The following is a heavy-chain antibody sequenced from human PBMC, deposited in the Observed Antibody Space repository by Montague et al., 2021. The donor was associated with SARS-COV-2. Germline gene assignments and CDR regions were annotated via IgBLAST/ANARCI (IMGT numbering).Heavy chain of an antibody. D-gene: IGHD3-10*01. CDR1: GASVRSGNSY. CDR3: AGGYGSGSYSS. CDR2: ISYSGST. V-gene: IGHV4-61*01. Sequence: SETLSLTCTVSGASVRSGNSYWNWIRQPPGKGLEWIGYISYSGSTNYSPSLKSRVTMSVDTSRKQFSLKLTSVTAADTAVYYCAGGYGSGSYSSWGQGTLVTVFS. J-gene: IGHJ4*02.